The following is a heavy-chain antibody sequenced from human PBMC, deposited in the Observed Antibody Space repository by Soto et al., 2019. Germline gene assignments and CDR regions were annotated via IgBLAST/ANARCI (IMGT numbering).Heavy chain of an antibody. CDR1: DFPFATIA. V-gene: IGHV3-23*01. J-gene: IGHJ6*03. Sequence: EVQLLESGGGLVQPGGTLKLPGEVSDFPFATIAMSGARRAQKKGPEGVAILGGNGFTTYYADSVKGRFTISGEKSKSTLFLQMNSLRADDTGVYYCAKALRPSLNFFYYMDVWGRGTSVTVSS. CDR3: AKALRPSLNFFYYMDV. D-gene: IGHD2-2*01. CDR2: LGGNGFTT.